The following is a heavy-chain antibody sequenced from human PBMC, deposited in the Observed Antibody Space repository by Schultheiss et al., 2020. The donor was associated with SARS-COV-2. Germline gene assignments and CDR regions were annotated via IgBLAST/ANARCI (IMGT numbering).Heavy chain of an antibody. D-gene: IGHD3-9*01. CDR3: ARDRRYYDILTVPQTYYYYMDV. CDR2: ISYDGSNK. V-gene: IGHV3-30*03. Sequence: GGSLRLSCAASGFTFDDYGMSWVRQAPGKGLEWVAVISYDGSNKYYADSVKGRFTISRDNAKNTLYLQMNSLRAEDTAVYYCARDRRYYDILTVPQTYYYYMDVWGKGTTVTVSS. CDR1: GFTFDDYG. J-gene: IGHJ6*03.